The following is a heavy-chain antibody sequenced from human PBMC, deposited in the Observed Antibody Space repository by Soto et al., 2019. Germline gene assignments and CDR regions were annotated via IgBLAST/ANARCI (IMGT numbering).Heavy chain of an antibody. CDR3: ARVDPRGVAVVRDY. CDR1: GNTFASHG. V-gene: IGHV1-18*01. Sequence: QVQLVQSGPEVKKPGASVKVCCKASGNTFASHGFSWVRQATGQGLEWMGWISGFNGQTNYALKYQGRVTLTTDTSTSTAYMEQRNLRSDDTAVYFCARVDPRGVAVVRDYWGQGTLVTVSS. D-gene: IGHD3-10*01. J-gene: IGHJ4*02. CDR2: ISGFNGQT.